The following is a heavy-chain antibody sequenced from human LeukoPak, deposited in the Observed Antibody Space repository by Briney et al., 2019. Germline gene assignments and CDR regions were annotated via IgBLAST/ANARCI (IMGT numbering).Heavy chain of an antibody. V-gene: IGHV3-7*01. J-gene: IGHJ4*02. CDR2: INQDGRDK. CDR1: EFSLSDDW. D-gene: IGHD6-19*01. Sequence: GSLRLSCAASEFSLSDDWMHWVRQAPGKGLEWVASINQDGRDKQYLDSVKGRFSISRDNAKNSLYLQMNSLRAEDTAVYYCARGSGWFFGFWGQGSLVTVSS. CDR3: ARGSGWFFGF.